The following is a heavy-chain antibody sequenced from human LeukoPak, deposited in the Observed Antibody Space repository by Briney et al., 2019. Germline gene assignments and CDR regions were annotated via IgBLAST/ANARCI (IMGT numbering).Heavy chain of an antibody. D-gene: IGHD2-21*02. CDR2: IYSGGST. CDR1: GFTVCSNY. J-gene: IGHJ1*01. V-gene: IGHV3-53*01. CDR3: ARTDETAPAEDFQH. Sequence: GGSLRLSRAPSGFTVCSNYMSWVRPAPGKGLEWGSVIYSGGSTYYADYVKGRFTTCRDNSKNTLNLQMKSMRAEDAAVYYCARTDETAPAEDFQHWGQGTLVTVSS.